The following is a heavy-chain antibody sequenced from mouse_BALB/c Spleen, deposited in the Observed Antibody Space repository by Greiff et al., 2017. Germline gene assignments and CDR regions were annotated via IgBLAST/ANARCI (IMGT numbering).Heavy chain of an antibody. CDR3: TKQQAYYFDY. Sequence: QVQLQQSGAELVRPGASVTLSCKASGYTFTDYEMHWVKQTPVHGLEWIGAIDPETGGTAYNQKFKGKATLTADKSSSTAYMELRSLTSEDSAVYYCTKQQAYYFDYWGQGTTLTVSS. J-gene: IGHJ2*01. CDR2: IDPETGGT. CDR1: GYTFTDYE. V-gene: IGHV1-15*01. D-gene: IGHD3-1*01.